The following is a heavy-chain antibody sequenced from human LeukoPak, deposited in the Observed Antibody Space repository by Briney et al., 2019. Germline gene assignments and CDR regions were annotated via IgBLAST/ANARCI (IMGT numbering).Heavy chain of an antibody. V-gene: IGHV3-21*01. D-gene: IGHD4-23*01. Sequence: GGSLRLSCAASGFTFSSYSMNWVRQAPGKGLEWVSSVGSSSSYIYYAGSVKGRFTISRDNAKNSLYLQMNSLRAEDTAVYYCAPEIYGGNSVAYWGQGTLVTVSS. CDR2: VGSSSSYI. J-gene: IGHJ4*02. CDR3: APEIYGGNSVAY. CDR1: GFTFSSYS.